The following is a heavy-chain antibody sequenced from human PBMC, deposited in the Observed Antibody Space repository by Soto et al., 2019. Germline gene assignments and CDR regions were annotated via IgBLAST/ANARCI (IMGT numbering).Heavy chain of an antibody. CDR1: GYTLTELS. CDR3: ATYQLSHPGSFDY. D-gene: IGHD2-2*01. J-gene: IGHJ4*02. CDR2: FDPEDGET. V-gene: IGHV1-24*01. Sequence: ASVKVSCKVSGYTLTELSMHCVRQSPGKGLEWMGGFDPEDGETIYAQKFQGRVTMTEDTSTDTAYMELSSLRSEDTAVYYCATYQLSHPGSFDYWGQGTLVTVSS.